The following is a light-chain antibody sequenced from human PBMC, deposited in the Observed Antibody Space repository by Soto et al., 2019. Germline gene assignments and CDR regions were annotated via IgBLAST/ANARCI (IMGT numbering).Light chain of an antibody. CDR2: DAS. CDR1: QDVSIF. J-gene: IGKJ2*01. CDR3: QQRSPWLYT. V-gene: IGKV3-11*02. Sequence: EILLAQSPATLSLSPGERAPLSCKASQDVSIFLAWYQQKPGQAPRLLIHDASNRATGVTASFSGSGSGRDFTLTITSLEPEDFAVYYCQQRSPWLYTFGQGTKLEV.